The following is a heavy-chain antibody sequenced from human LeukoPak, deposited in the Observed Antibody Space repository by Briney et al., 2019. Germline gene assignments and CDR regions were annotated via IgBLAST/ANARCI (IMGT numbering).Heavy chain of an antibody. Sequence: GGSLRLSCAASGFPFNSFSMNWVRQAPGKGLEWVSAISPTTDYIYYADSVQGRFTISRDNAKNSLYLQMNSLRAEDTAVYYCARVGAAAGAFDYWGQGTLVTVSS. CDR3: ARVGAAAGAFDY. D-gene: IGHD6-13*01. V-gene: IGHV3-21*01. J-gene: IGHJ4*02. CDR1: GFPFNSFS. CDR2: ISPTTDYI.